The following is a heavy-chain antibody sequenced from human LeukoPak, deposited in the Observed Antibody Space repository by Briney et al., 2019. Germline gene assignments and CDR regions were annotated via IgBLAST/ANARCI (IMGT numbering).Heavy chain of an antibody. CDR3: ARDGTGFSSGMAV. D-gene: IGHD7-27*01. J-gene: IGHJ6*02. Sequence: PGGSLRLPCVGSGLTFSSYSMNWVRQAPGKGLEWVSPVDFSSTYVYYIDSVKGRFTISRDNARNSLYLQMNSLRVEDTGVYYCARDGTGFSSGMAVWGQGTTVTVSS. V-gene: IGHV3-21*01. CDR2: VDFSSTYV. CDR1: GLTFSSYS.